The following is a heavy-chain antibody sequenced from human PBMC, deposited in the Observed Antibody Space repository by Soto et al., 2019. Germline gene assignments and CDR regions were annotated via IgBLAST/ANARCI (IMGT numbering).Heavy chain of an antibody. CDR1: GFTFSSYG. D-gene: IGHD6-19*01. J-gene: IGHJ6*02. V-gene: IGHV3-30*18. CDR2: ISHDGSNK. Sequence: QVQLVESGGGVVQPGRSLRLSCAASGFTFSSYGMHWVRQAPGKGLEWVAVISHDGSNKYFADSVKGRFTISRDNSQNTLYLQMNSLRAEDTAVYYCAKLLLAVVGYLHGMDVWGQGTTVTGSS. CDR3: AKLLLAVVGYLHGMDV.